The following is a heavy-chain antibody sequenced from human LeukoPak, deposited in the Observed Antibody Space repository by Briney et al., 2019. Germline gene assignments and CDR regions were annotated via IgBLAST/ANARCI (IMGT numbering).Heavy chain of an antibody. CDR1: GFTFSSSA. CDR2: ISGSDGST. Sequence: GGSLRLSCAASGFTFSSSAMSWVRLAPGKGLEWVSGISGSDGSTYYADSVKGRFTISRDSSKNTLFLQMNSLRAEDTAVYYCARGQWLEYLFDNWGQGTLVTVSS. V-gene: IGHV3-23*01. D-gene: IGHD6-19*01. CDR3: ARGQWLEYLFDN. J-gene: IGHJ4*02.